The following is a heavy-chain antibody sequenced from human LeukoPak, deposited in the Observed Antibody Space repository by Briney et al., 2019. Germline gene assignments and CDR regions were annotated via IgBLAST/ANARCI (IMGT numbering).Heavy chain of an antibody. V-gene: IGHV3-74*01. CDR1: GFTFRSYW. CDR2: INGDGSST. J-gene: IGHJ4*02. CDR3: ASAYYHYYFDY. Sequence: HAGGSLRLSCEASGFTFRSYWMHWVRQAPGKGLVWVSRINGDGSSTSYADSVKGRFTISRDNAKNTLYLQMNSLRAEDSAVYYCASAYYHYYFDYWGQGTLVTVSS. D-gene: IGHD3-16*01.